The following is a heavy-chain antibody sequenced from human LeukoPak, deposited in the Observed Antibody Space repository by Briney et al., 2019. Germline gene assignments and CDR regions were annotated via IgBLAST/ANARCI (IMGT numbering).Heavy chain of an antibody. D-gene: IGHD2-2*01. CDR3: ARWGTYASTSNWFDP. CDR1: GDSISKSRHF. V-gene: IGHV4-39*07. J-gene: IGHJ5*02. Sequence: SETLSLACNVSGDSISKSRHFWAWIRQSPGRGLEWIGYIYNSGSTYYNPSLKSRVTISVDTSKNQFSLSLGSETAADTAVYYCARWGTYASTSNWFDPWGQGTLVTVSS. CDR2: IYNSGST.